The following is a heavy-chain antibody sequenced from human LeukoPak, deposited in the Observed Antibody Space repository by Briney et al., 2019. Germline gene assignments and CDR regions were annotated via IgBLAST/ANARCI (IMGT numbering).Heavy chain of an antibody. Sequence: PGGSLRLSCAASGFSLTSHMMSWVRQAPGKGLEWLSYISGSAPTTDCADSVKGRFTISRDNSKNTLFLQMDSLRVEDTAVYYCAKGVGGSTLMDVWGQGTTVTVSS. J-gene: IGHJ6*02. D-gene: IGHD1-26*01. V-gene: IGHV3-23*01. CDR3: AKGVGGSTLMDV. CDR2: ISGSAPTT. CDR1: GFSLTSHM.